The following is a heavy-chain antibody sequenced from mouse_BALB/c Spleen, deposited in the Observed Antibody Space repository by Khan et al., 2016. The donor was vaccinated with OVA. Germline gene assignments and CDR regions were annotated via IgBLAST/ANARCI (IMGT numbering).Heavy chain of an antibody. J-gene: IGHJ2*01. V-gene: IGHV1S81*02. D-gene: IGHD1-1*01. CDR1: GYTFTSYW. CDR2: TNPTNGRT. Sequence: QVQLQQSGAELVKAGASVKMSCKASGYTFTSYWMHWVKQRLGQGLEWFAETNPTNGRTYYNEKFKSKATLTVEKSSSTAYMLLSGQTFEDSAVYYCARIKKIVATYFDYWGQGTTLTVSS. CDR3: ARIKKIVATYFDY.